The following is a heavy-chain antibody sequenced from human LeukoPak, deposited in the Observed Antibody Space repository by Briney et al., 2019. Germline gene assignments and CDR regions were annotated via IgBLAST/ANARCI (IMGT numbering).Heavy chain of an antibody. J-gene: IGHJ4*02. CDR3: AKDPILSGYDF. CDR2: ISSSRSYI. V-gene: IGHV3-21*04. D-gene: IGHD5-12*01. CDR1: RFTFSSYS. Sequence: GGSLRLSCAASRFTFSSYSMNWVRQAPGEGLEWGSSISSSRSYIYYADPVKGRFTISRDNPKNTLYLQMNSLRAEDTAVYYCAKDPILSGYDFWGQGTLVTVSS.